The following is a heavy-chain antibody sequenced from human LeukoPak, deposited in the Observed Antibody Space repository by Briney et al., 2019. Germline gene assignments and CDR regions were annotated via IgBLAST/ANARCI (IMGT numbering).Heavy chain of an antibody. CDR3: ARSGKAQSCSALYYFDY. CDR1: GYTFTSYD. J-gene: IGHJ4*02. CDR2: MNPNSGNT. V-gene: IGHV1-8*03. D-gene: IGHD2-15*01. Sequence: ASVKVSCKASGYTFTSYDINWVRQATGQGLEWMGWMNPNSGNTGYAQNFQGRVTITRNTSMSTAYMELSSLRSEDTAVYYCARSGKAQSCSALYYFDYWGQGTLVTVSS.